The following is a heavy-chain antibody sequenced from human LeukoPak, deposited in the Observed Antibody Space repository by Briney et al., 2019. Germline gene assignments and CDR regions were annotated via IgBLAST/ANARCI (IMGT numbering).Heavy chain of an antibody. V-gene: IGHV1-18*01. J-gene: IGHJ4*02. D-gene: IGHD2-15*01. CDR2: ISAYNDNT. Sequence: ASVKVSCKASGYTFTSYGISWVRQAPGQGLEWMGWISAYNDNTNYAQKLQGRVTMTTDISTSTAYMELRSLRSDDTAVYYCARDSCSGGSCYLDYWGQGTLVTVSS. CDR1: GYTFTSYG. CDR3: ARDSCSGGSCYLDY.